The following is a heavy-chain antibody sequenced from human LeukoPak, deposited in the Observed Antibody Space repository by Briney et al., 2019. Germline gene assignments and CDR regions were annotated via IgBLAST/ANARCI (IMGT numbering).Heavy chain of an antibody. Sequence: GGSLRLSCALSAFIFSSYSMGWVRQAPGKWRGWVSSISGSGGSTYYADSVTGRFTISRDNSKNTLYLQMNSMRAEDTAVYYCARDGLGIDYWGQGALVTVSS. D-gene: IGHD3-10*01. CDR2: ISGSGGST. J-gene: IGHJ4*02. CDR1: AFIFSSYS. CDR3: ARDGLGIDY. V-gene: IGHV3-23*01.